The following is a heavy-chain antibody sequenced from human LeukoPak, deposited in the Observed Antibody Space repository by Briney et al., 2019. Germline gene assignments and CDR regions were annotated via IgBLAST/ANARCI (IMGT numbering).Heavy chain of an antibody. D-gene: IGHD2-2*01. CDR3: AKDSPGCSSTSCYFHY. Sequence: GGSLRLSCAASGFTFDDFGMTWVRQPPGKGLEWVSDINWNGRGTGYGDSVKGRFTISRDNAENSLYLQMNSLRADDTAVYYCAKDSPGCSSTSCYFHYWGQGSLVTVSS. J-gene: IGHJ4*02. CDR2: INWNGRGT. CDR1: GFTFDDFG. V-gene: IGHV3-20*04.